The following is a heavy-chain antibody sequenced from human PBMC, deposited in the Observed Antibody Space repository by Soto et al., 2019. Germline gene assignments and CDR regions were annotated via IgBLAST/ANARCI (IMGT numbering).Heavy chain of an antibody. Sequence: GGSLRLSCAASGFTFSSYGMHWVRQAPGKGLEWVAVISYDGSNKYYADSVKGRFTISRDNSKNTLYLQMNSLRAEDTAVYYCASEGVMITFGGVITRHYYYYYGMDVWGQGTTVTVSS. CDR2: ISYDGSNK. V-gene: IGHV3-30*03. CDR3: ASEGVMITFGGVITRHYYYYYGMDV. D-gene: IGHD3-16*02. CDR1: GFTFSSYG. J-gene: IGHJ6*02.